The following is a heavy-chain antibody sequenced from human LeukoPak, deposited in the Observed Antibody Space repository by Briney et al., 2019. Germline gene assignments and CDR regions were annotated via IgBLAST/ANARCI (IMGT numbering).Heavy chain of an antibody. J-gene: IGHJ4*02. CDR3: ARHASGWVGELDY. CDR2: VSDSGGT. V-gene: IGHV4-59*08. CDR1: GASISDIY. D-gene: IGHD6-19*01. Sequence: SETLSLTCTVSGASISDIYWSWIRQSPGRGLEWIGYVSDSGGTSYNPSLKSRVTLSVDTSKNQFFLNLNSVTAADTAVYYSARHASGWVGELDYWGQGTLVTVSS.